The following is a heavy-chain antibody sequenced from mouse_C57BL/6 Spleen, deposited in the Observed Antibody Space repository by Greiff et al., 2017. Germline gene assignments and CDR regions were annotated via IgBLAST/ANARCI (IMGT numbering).Heavy chain of an antibody. CDR2: ISSGSSTI. Sequence: EVKLVASGGGLVKPGGSLKLSCAASGFTFSDYGMHWVRQAPEKGLEWVAYISSGSSTIYYADTVKGRFTISRDNAKNTLFLQMTSLRSEDTAMYYCAIFQDAMDYWGQGTSVTVSS. V-gene: IGHV5-17*01. CDR3: AIFQDAMDY. J-gene: IGHJ4*01. CDR1: GFTFSDYG.